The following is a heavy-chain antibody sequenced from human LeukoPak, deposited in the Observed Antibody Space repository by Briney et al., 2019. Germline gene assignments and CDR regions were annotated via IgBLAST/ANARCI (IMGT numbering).Heavy chain of an antibody. V-gene: IGHV1-18*01. Sequence: ASVKVSCKASGYTFTSYSISWVRQAPGQGLEWMGWTSAYNGNTNYAQKLQGRVTMTTDTSTSTAYMELRSLRSDDTAVYYCARVQRGFTYGNVDYWGQGTLVTVSS. CDR2: TSAYNGNT. D-gene: IGHD5-18*01. J-gene: IGHJ4*02. CDR1: GYTFTSYS. CDR3: ARVQRGFTYGNVDY.